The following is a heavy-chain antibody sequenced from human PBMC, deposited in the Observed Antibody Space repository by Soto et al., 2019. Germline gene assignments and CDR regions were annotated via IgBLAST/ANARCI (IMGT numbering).Heavy chain of an antibody. J-gene: IGHJ6*03. CDR1: GITVRGNY. Sequence: PCGSLRLSFADSGITVRGNYRSLNRQAPGKGLEWVSVIYSDGSTYYADSVKGRFTISRDNSKNTLYLQMNNLRADDTAAYYCARYHGDTPTYYYYYDVWCQGTTVTVS. D-gene: IGHD4-17*01. CDR3: ARYHGDTPTYYYYYDV. V-gene: IGHV3-53*01. CDR2: IYSDGST.